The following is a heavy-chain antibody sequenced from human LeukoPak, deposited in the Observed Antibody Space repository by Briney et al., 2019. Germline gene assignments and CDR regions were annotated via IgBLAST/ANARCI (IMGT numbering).Heavy chain of an antibody. D-gene: IGHD3-3*01. V-gene: IGHV3-7*01. CDR2: IKQDGSEK. CDR1: GFTFSSYW. Sequence: GGSLRLSCAASGFTFSSYWMSWVRQAPGKGLEWVANIKQDGSEKYYVDSVKGRFTISRDNAKNSLYLQMNSLRAEDTAVYYCARNSLTRFGGYDFWSGDFDYWGQGALVTVSS. CDR3: ARNSLTRFGGYDFWSGDFDY. J-gene: IGHJ4*02.